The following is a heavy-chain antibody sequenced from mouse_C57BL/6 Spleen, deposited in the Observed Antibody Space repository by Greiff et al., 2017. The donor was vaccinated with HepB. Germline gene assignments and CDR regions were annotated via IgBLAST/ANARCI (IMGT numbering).Heavy chain of an antibody. J-gene: IGHJ3*01. Sequence: EVKVVESGGDLVKPGGSLKLSCAASGFTFSSYGISWVRQTPDKRLEWVATISSGGSYTYYPDSVKGRFTISRDNAKNTLYLQMSSLKSEDTAMYYCARQGYSNYDFAYWGQGTLVTVSA. CDR1: GFTFSSYG. CDR3: ARQGYSNYDFAY. V-gene: IGHV5-6*01. D-gene: IGHD2-5*01. CDR2: ISSGGSYT.